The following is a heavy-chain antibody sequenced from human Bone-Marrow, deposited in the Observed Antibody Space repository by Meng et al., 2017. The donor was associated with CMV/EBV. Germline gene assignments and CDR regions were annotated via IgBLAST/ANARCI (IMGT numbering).Heavy chain of an antibody. V-gene: IGHV1-69*04. D-gene: IGHD2-15*01. CDR2: IIPILGIA. Sequence: SSKVSCKASGGTFSSYTISWVRQAPGQGLEWMGRIIPILGIANYAQKFQGRVTITADKSTSTAYMELSSLRSEDTAVYYCARELGVVAALYGMDVWGQGTTVTVSS. CDR1: GGTFSSYT. CDR3: ARELGVVAALYGMDV. J-gene: IGHJ6*02.